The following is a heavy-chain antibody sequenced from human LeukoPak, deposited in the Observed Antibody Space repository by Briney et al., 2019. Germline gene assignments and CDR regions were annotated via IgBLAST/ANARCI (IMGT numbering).Heavy chain of an antibody. J-gene: IGHJ4*02. CDR2: IKYDGNNK. CDR1: GFTFSNYG. V-gene: IGHV3-30*02. CDR3: VTNYFDSSAYYPDFDY. Sequence: GGSLRLSCAASGFTFSNYGMHWVRQAPGQGLEWVAFIKYDGNNKYYADSLKGRFTVSRDNSKNTLYLQMNSLRTEDTAVYYCVTNYFDSSAYYPDFDYWGQGALVTVSS. D-gene: IGHD3-22*01.